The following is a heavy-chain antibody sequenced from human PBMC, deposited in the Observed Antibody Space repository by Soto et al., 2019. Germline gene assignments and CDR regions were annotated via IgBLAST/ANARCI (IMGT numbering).Heavy chain of an antibody. Sequence: QVQLVQSGAEVKKPGASVKLSCRTSGYTFTHYYIHWVRQAPGQGLEWLAIINPASGSTNYAQDLLGRVTLMMDTSTTTVYMELSGLSVEERAIFSCARDLAAGDHWGQGTLVTVSS. V-gene: IGHV1-46*04. D-gene: IGHD6-25*01. CDR3: ARDLAAGDH. CDR2: INPASGST. CDR1: GYTFTHYY. J-gene: IGHJ4*02.